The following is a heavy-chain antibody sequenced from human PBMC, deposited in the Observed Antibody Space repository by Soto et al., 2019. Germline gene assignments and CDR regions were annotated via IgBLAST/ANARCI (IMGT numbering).Heavy chain of an antibody. J-gene: IGHJ3*02. CDR1: GGSISSGGYY. CDR3: ATTVPQRSDYYDSSGYPDAFDI. CDR2: IYYSGST. Sequence: SETLSLTCTVSGGSISSGGYYWSWIRQHPGKGLEWIGYIYYSGSTYYNPSLKSRVTISVDTSKNQFSLKLSSVTAADTAVYYCATTVPQRSDYYDSSGYPDAFDIWGQGTMVAVSS. V-gene: IGHV4-31*03. D-gene: IGHD3-22*01.